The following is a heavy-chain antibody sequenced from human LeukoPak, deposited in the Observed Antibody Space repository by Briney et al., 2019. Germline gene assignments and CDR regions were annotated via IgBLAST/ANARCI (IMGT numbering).Heavy chain of an antibody. CDR1: GGSITSYY. D-gene: IGHD1-14*01. V-gene: IGHV4-59*01. J-gene: IGHJ4*02. CDR3: ARASTTFDD. Sequence: SETLSLTCSVSGGSITSYYWSWIRQPLGKGLEWIGHVSDGGRTNYSPSLRSRVSISVDTSKNQFSLRLNSVTAADTAVYFCARASTTFDDWGQGTLVTVSS. CDR2: VSDGGRT.